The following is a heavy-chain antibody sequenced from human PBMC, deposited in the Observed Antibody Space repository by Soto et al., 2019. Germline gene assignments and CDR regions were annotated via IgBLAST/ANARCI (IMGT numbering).Heavy chain of an antibody. Sequence: QVQLVQSGDEVKKPGASVKVSCKASGYIFVNYGIAWVRQAPGQGLAWMGWISPYTGNTHSATKIQGRLTMTTDTPTSTAYMDLGSLTSDDTAVYYCVMVDNYVTPTPQDVWGQGTTVTVSS. CDR3: VMVDNYVTPTPQDV. V-gene: IGHV1-18*01. CDR2: ISPYTGNT. CDR1: GYIFVNYG. J-gene: IGHJ6*02. D-gene: IGHD3-16*01.